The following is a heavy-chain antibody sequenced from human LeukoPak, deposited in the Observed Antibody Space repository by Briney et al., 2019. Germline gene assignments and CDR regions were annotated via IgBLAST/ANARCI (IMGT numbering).Heavy chain of an antibody. Sequence: GGSLRLSCAASGITVSRNYMNWVRQAPGKGLEWVSVIYSGDTTHYADSVKGRFSISRGNSKNTLYLQMNNLRVEGTAVYYCARDLAYGDYIYDYWGQGTLVTVSS. CDR3: ARDLAYGDYIYDY. D-gene: IGHD4-17*01. V-gene: IGHV3-66*01. J-gene: IGHJ4*02. CDR1: GITVSRNY. CDR2: IYSGDTT.